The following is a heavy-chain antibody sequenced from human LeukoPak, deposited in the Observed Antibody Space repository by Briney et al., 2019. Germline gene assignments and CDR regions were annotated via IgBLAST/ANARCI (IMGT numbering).Heavy chain of an antibody. Sequence: ASVKVSCKASGGTFSSYAISWVRQAPGQGLEWMGWINTNTGNPTYAQGSTGRFVFSLDTSVSTAYLQISSLKAEDTAVYYCAREGGSSWYDFDYWGQGTLVTVSS. CDR3: AREGGSSWYDFDY. D-gene: IGHD6-13*01. J-gene: IGHJ4*02. V-gene: IGHV7-4-1*02. CDR1: GGTFSSYA. CDR2: INTNTGNP.